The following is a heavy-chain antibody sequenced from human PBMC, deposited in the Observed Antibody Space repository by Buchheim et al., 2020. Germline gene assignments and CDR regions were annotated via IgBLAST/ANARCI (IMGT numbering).Heavy chain of an antibody. V-gene: IGHV4-39*07. J-gene: IGHJ4*02. CDR2: IYNSGRT. CDR3: ARGFFYHSTDDF. CDR1: DGSISGSDYY. Sequence: QLLLQESGPGLVKPSETLSLTCSVSDGSISGSDYYWGWIRQPPGKGLEWIGSIYNSGRTHYHPSLESRVSISVDTSKNQVSLKLTFVTAADTAVYYCARGFFYHSTDDFWGQG. D-gene: IGHD2-8*02.